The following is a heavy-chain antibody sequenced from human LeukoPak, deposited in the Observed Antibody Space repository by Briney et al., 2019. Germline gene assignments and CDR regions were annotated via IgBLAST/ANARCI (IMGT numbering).Heavy chain of an antibody. Sequence: SVKVSCKASGGTFSSYAISWVRQAPGQGLEWMGGIIPIFGTANYAQKFQGRVTITADECTSTAYMELSSLRSEDTAVYYCARGYDFWSGYYGQGYFDYWGQGTLVTVSS. J-gene: IGHJ4*02. CDR3: ARGYDFWSGYYGQGYFDY. CDR1: GGTFSSYA. D-gene: IGHD3-3*01. V-gene: IGHV1-69*13. CDR2: IIPIFGTA.